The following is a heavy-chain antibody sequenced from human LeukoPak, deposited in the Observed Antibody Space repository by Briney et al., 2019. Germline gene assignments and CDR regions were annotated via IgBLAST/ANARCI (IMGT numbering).Heavy chain of an antibody. CDR3: ARGTYDFWSGYYTEPYYYYMDV. V-gene: IGHV4-39*07. Sequence: SETLSLTCTVSGGSISSSSYYWGWIRQPPGKGLEWIGSIYYSGSTYYNPSLKSRVTISVDTSKNQFSLKLSSVTAADTAVYYCARGTYDFWSGYYTEPYYYYMDVWGKGTTVTVSS. D-gene: IGHD3-3*01. CDR2: IYYSGST. J-gene: IGHJ6*03. CDR1: GGSISSSSYY.